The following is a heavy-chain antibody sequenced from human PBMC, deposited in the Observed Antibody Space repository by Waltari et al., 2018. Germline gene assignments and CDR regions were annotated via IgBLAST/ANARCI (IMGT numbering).Heavy chain of an antibody. CDR2: IYYSGST. V-gene: IGHV4-59*08. Sequence: QVQLQESGPGLVKPSETLSLTCTVSGGSISSYYWSWIRQPPGKGLEWIGYIYYSGSTNYNPSLKSRVTISVDTSKNQFSLKLSSVTAADTAVYYCARLNDIWSGYYTYGAFDIWGQGTMVTVSS. CDR3: ARLNDIWSGYYTYGAFDI. J-gene: IGHJ3*02. CDR1: GGSISSYY. D-gene: IGHD3-3*01.